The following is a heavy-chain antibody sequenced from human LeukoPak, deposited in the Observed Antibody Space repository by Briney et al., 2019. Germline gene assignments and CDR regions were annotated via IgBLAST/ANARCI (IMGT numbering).Heavy chain of an antibody. V-gene: IGHV4-4*07. CDR2: IYTSGST. CDR3: ARGAYYYGSGKIFDY. CDR1: GGSISSYY. J-gene: IGHJ4*02. Sequence: SETLSLTCTVSGGSISSYYWSWIRQPAGKGLEWIGRIYTSGSTNYNPSLKSRVTMSVDTSKNQFSLKLSSVTAADTAVYYCARGAYYYGSGKIFDYWGQGTLVTVSS. D-gene: IGHD3-10*01.